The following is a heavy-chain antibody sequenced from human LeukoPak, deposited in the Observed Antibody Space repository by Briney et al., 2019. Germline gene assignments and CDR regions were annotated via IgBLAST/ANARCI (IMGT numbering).Heavy chain of an antibody. V-gene: IGHV4-34*01. J-gene: IGHJ5*02. CDR1: GGSFSGYY. Sequence: SETLSLTCAVYGGSFSGYYWSWIRQPPGKGLEWIGEINHSGSTNYNPSLKSRVTISVDTSKNQFSLKLSSVTAADTAVYYCARSPARDDYVWGSYRRNNWFDPWGQGTLVTVSS. CDR3: ARSPARDDYVWGSYRRNNWFDP. D-gene: IGHD3-16*02. CDR2: INHSGST.